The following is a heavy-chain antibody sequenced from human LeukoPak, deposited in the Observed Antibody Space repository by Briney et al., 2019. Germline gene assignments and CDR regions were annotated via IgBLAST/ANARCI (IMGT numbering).Heavy chain of an antibody. Sequence: GGSLRLSCEVSGFTFSNFAMSWVRQAPGKGLEWISAISDSAAKTYYADSVKGRFTISRDNAKNTVFLQMNSLRAEDTALYYCAKGQNYYDSSGYYYRFDYWGQGTLVTVSS. J-gene: IGHJ4*02. CDR2: ISDSAAKT. D-gene: IGHD3-22*01. V-gene: IGHV3-23*01. CDR1: GFTFSNFA. CDR3: AKGQNYYDSSGYYYRFDY.